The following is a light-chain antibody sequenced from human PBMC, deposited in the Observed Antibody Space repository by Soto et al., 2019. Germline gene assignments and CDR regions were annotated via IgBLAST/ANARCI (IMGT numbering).Light chain of an antibody. V-gene: IGKV3D-15*01. CDR3: QQYNSWLN. Sequence: IVLTQSPATLSVSPGERATLSCRASPSVSSNLAWYQQKPGQAPKRLIYGASTTATGIPARFSGSGSGAEFTLTISSLQSEDFAIYYWQQYNSWLNFGGGTKV. J-gene: IGKJ4*01. CDR1: PSVSSN. CDR2: GAS.